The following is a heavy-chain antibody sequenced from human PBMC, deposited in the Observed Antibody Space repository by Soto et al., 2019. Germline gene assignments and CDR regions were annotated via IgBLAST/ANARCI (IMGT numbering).Heavy chain of an antibody. D-gene: IGHD2-2*01. V-gene: IGHV4-59*01. Sequence: SETLSLTWILCRGSISSYYWSWIRQPPGKGLEWIGYIYYSGSTNYNPSRKSRVTISVDTSKNQFSLKLSSVTAADTAGYYCARDQVPAALLGWLDPWGQGTLVTVS. CDR2: IYYSGST. CDR3: ARDQVPAALLGWLDP. CDR1: RGSISSYY. J-gene: IGHJ5*02.